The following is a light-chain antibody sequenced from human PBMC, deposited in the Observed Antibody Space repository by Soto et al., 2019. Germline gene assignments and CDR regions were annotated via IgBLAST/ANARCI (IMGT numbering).Light chain of an antibody. Sequence: EIVLTQSPATLSLSAGERATLSCRASQSVSSYLAWYQQKPGQAPRLLIYDASNRATGIPARFSGSGSGTDFTPPISSLEPEDFAVYFCQQRINWPLTFGGGTKVEIK. CDR2: DAS. V-gene: IGKV3-11*01. CDR3: QQRINWPLT. J-gene: IGKJ4*01. CDR1: QSVSSY.